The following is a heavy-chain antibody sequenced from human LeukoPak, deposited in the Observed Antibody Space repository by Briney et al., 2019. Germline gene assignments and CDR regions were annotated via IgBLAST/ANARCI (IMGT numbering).Heavy chain of an antibody. CDR1: GFTFSSYG. CDR3: ARVSSSWLKFDY. D-gene: IGHD6-13*01. J-gene: IGHJ4*02. Sequence: PGGSLRLSCAASGFTFSSYGMHWVRQAPGKGLEWVAVISYDGSNKYYADSVKGRFTISRDNAKNSLYLQMNSLRAEDTALYYCARVSSSWLKFDYWGQGTLVTVSS. CDR2: ISYDGSNK. V-gene: IGHV3-30*03.